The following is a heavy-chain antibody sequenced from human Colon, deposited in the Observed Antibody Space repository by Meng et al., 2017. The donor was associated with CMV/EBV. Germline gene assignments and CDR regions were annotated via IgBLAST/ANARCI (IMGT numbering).Heavy chain of an antibody. D-gene: IGHD6-13*01. CDR2: LTWNSGVR. CDR3: VKDIVSLEQQLDYDGFDI. J-gene: IGHJ3*02. CDR1: GASINLYY. Sequence: GGSLRLSCSVSGASINLYYWSWIRQPPGKGLEWVAGLTWNSGVRGYADSAKGRFTISRDNTNNSLYLHMTSLRAEDTALYYCVKDIVSLEQQLDYDGFDIWGQGTMVTVSS. V-gene: IGHV3-9*01.